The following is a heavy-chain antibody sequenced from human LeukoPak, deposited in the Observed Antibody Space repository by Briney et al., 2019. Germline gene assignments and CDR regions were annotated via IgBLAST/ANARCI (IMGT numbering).Heavy chain of an antibody. D-gene: IGHD1-26*01. CDR2: ISGSARNT. CDR1: GFTFSSYV. J-gene: IGHJ4*02. V-gene: IGHV3-23*01. CDR3: AKEPTTHDY. Sequence: GGSLRLSCAASGFTFSSYVMTWVRQAPGKGLEWVSTISGSARNTYYADSVKGRFTISRDNSKNTLYLQMNSLRAEDTAVYYCAKEPTTHDYWGQGTLVTVSS.